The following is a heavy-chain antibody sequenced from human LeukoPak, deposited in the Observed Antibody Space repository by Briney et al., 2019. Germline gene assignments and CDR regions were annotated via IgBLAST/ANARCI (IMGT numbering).Heavy chain of an antibody. V-gene: IGHV3-48*01. D-gene: IGHD6-19*01. J-gene: IGHJ4*02. CDR2: ITVSSST. CDR1: GFTCSTYT. Sequence: PGGSLRLSCAASGFTCSTYTMNWVRQAPGKGLEWLSYITVSSSTYYADSVQGRFTISRDNAKNPLSLQMNSLRAEDTAVYYCARQRGSGCLDYWGQGTLVTVSS. CDR3: ARQRGSGCLDY.